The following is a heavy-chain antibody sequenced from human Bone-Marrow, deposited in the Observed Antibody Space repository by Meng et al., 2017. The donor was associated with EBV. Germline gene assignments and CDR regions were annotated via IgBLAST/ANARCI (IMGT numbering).Heavy chain of an antibody. J-gene: IGHJ4*02. Sequence: QVQLLESGGGLVKPGGSLRLSCAASGFTLSDYYMSWIRQAPGKGLEWVSHISNSGSIIYYAASVKGRFTISRDNAKNSLYLQMSSLRAEDTAVYYCASYHGSGSSIDYWGQGTLVTVSS. D-gene: IGHD3-10*01. CDR1: GFTLSDYY. CDR3: ASYHGSGSSIDY. CDR2: ISNSGSII. V-gene: IGHV3-11*01.